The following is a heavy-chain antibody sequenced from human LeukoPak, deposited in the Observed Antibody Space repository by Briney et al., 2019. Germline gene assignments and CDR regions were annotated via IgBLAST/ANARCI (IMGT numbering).Heavy chain of an antibody. CDR3: ASNPKYYYDSSGYYRPGDY. V-gene: IGHV3-21*01. D-gene: IGHD3-22*01. CDR1: GFTFSSYS. Sequence: GGSLRLSCAASGFTFSSYSMNWVRQAPGKGLEWVSSISSSSSYIYYADSVKGRFTISRDNAKNSLYLQMNSLRAEDTAVYYCASNPKYYYDSSGYYRPGDYCGQGTLVTVSS. J-gene: IGHJ4*02. CDR2: ISSSSSYI.